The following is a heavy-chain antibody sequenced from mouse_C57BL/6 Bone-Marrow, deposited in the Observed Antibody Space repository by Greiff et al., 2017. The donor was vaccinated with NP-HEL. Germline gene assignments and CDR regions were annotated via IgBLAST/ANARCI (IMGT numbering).Heavy chain of an antibody. CDR2: ISSGSSTI. V-gene: IGHV5-17*01. Sequence: DVKLVESGGGLVKPGGSLKLSCAASGFTFSDYGMHWVRQAPETGLEWVAYISSGSSTIYYADTVNGRFTISRDNAKNTLFLQMTSVRSEDTAMYYCARRRTTVVATYYYAMDYWGQGTSVTVSS. J-gene: IGHJ4*01. CDR1: GFTFSDYG. D-gene: IGHD1-1*01. CDR3: ARRRTTVVATYYYAMDY.